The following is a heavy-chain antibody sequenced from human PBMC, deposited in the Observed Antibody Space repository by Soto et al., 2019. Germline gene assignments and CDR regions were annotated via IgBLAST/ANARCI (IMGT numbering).Heavy chain of an antibody. D-gene: IGHD6-19*01. CDR1: GCTFTSYD. J-gene: IGHJ4*02. Sequence: QVQLVQSGAEGKKPGASVKVSCKASGCTFTSYDVNWVRQATGQGLEWMGWMNPNSGNTGYAQKFQGRVTMTRNTSISTAYMELSSLRSEDTAVYYCARERSSGWYVDYWGQGTLVTVSS. V-gene: IGHV1-8*01. CDR2: MNPNSGNT. CDR3: ARERSSGWYVDY.